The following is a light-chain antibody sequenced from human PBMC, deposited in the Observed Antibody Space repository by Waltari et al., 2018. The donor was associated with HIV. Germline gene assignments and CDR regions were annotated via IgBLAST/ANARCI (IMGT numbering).Light chain of an antibody. CDR1: STDIAVYKY. Sequence: QSTLTQPPSASGSPGQSVTISCTAISTDIAVYKYFSWYPEHPGKAPKLLIYDVSNRPSGVSHRFSGSKSANTASLTISGLQAEDEADYYCSSYTTTSTLYVFGTGTKVTV. CDR2: DVS. CDR3: SSYTTTSTLYV. V-gene: IGLV2-14*03. J-gene: IGLJ1*01.